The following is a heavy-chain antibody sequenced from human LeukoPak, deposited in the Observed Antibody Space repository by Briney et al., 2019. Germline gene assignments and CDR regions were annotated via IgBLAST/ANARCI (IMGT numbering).Heavy chain of an antibody. Sequence: GGSLRLSCVVSGLTFSGYSMNWVRQAPGKGLEWVSSISSSSIYIFYADSVKGRFTISRDNAKNSLYLQMNNLRAEDTAVYYCASRRYCSSTSCPSDAFDIWGQGTMVTVSS. J-gene: IGHJ3*02. CDR2: ISSSSIYI. CDR3: ASRRYCSSTSCPSDAFDI. D-gene: IGHD2-2*01. V-gene: IGHV3-21*04. CDR1: GLTFSGYS.